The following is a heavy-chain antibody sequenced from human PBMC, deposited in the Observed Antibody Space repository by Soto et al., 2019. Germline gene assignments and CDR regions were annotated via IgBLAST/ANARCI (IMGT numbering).Heavy chain of an antibody. Sequence: ASVKVSCKASGYTFTSDAMHWVRQAPGQRLEWMGWINAGNGNTKYSQKFQGKVTITRDTSASTAYMELSSLRSEDTAVYYCASSKLRYFDWLSGYWGQGTLVTVSS. CDR1: GYTFTSDA. V-gene: IGHV1-3*01. D-gene: IGHD3-9*01. CDR2: INAGNGNT. J-gene: IGHJ4*02. CDR3: ASSKLRYFDWLSGY.